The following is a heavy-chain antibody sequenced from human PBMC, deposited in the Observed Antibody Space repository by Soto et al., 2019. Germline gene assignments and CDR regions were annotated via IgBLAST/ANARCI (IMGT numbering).Heavy chain of an antibody. J-gene: IGHJ6*02. CDR2: IHYSGST. Sequence: QVQLQESGPGLVKPSQTLSLTCTVSGGSISSGGYYWSWIRQHPGKGLEWIGYIHYSGSTYYNPSLKSRVTISVDTSKHQFSLKLSSVTAADTAVYYCARVVVRLFGDNYYVMDVWVQGTTVTVAS. D-gene: IGHD2-15*01. V-gene: IGHV4-31*03. CDR3: ARVVVRLFGDNYYVMDV. CDR1: GGSISSGGYY.